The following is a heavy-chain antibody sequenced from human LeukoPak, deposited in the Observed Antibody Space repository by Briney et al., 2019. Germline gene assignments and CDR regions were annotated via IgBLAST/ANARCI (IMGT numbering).Heavy chain of an antibody. D-gene: IGHD6-13*01. CDR2: IKSKTDGGTT. Sequence: PGRSLRLSCTASGFTFGDYAMSWVRQAPGKGLEWVGRIKSKTDGGTTDYAAPVKGRFTISRDDSKNTLYLQMNSLKTEDTAVYYCTTLEQQLAPFDYWGQGTLVAVSS. CDR1: GFTFGDYA. CDR3: TTLEQQLAPFDY. V-gene: IGHV3-15*01. J-gene: IGHJ4*02.